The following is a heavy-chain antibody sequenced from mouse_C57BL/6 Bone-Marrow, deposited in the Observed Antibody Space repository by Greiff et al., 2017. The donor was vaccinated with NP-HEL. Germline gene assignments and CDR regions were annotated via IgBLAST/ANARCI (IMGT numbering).Heavy chain of an antibody. Sequence: EVKLVESGGGLVQPGGSLSLSCAASGFTFTDYYMSWVRQPPGKALEWLGFIRNKANGYTTEYSASVKGRFTISRDNSQSILYLQMNALRAEDSATYYCARWEFYDGYYWYFDVWGTGTTVAVSS. D-gene: IGHD2-3*01. CDR3: ARWEFYDGYYWYFDV. J-gene: IGHJ1*03. CDR2: IRNKANGYTT. CDR1: GFTFTDYY. V-gene: IGHV7-3*01.